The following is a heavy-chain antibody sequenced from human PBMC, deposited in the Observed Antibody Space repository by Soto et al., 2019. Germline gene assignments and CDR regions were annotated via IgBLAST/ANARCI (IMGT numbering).Heavy chain of an antibody. Sequence: XSVKGSCKASGYSFPSYTIHSVRQAPGQRREWMGWINAGIGDTKYSEKFQGRVTITRDTPASTAYMEVSSLRSEDTAVYYCARSPPITVAGPPSRGRHYYSGMDVWGQGTMVTVSS. V-gene: IGHV1-3*01. J-gene: IGHJ6*02. CDR3: ARSPPITVAGPPSRGRHYYSGMDV. CDR2: INAGIGDT. CDR1: GYSFPSYT. D-gene: IGHD6-19*01.